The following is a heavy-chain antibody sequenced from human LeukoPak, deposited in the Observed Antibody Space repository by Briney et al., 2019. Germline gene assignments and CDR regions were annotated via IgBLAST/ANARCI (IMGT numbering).Heavy chain of an antibody. CDR3: ARCMVLSQGWCNWFDP. V-gene: IGHV3-23*01. CDR1: GFDLTTYA. CDR2: IRIGGGGT. Sequence: GGSLRLSCAASGFDLTTYAMTWVRQAPAKGLEWVSSIRIGGGGTYYADSVKGRFTISRDNSENTLHLQMNYPRVEDTARYFCARCMVLSQGWCNWFDPWGQGTLVTVSS. D-gene: IGHD6-13*01. J-gene: IGHJ5*02.